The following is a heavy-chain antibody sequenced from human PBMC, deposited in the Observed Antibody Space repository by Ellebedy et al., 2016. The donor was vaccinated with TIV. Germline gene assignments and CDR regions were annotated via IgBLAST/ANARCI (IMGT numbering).Heavy chain of an antibody. V-gene: IGHV1-3*01. CDR2: INAGNGNT. D-gene: IGHD3-9*01. CDR3: ARSSRSVHYDILTGYYRYRHYYGMDV. CDR1: GYTFTSYA. J-gene: IGHJ6*02. Sequence: ASVKVSCXASGYTFTSYAMHWVRQAPGQRLEWMGWINAGNGNTKYSQKFQGRVTITRDTSASTAYMELSSLRSEDTAVYYCARSSRSVHYDILTGYYRYRHYYGMDVWGQGTTVTVSS.